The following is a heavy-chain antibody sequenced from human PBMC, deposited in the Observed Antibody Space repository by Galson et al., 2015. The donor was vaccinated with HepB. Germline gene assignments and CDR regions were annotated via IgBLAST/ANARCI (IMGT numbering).Heavy chain of an antibody. CDR1: GFTFSDYY. D-gene: IGHD5-18*01. J-gene: IGHJ6*02. V-gene: IGHV3-11*06. CDR3: ARHRGGGYSYGYAYYYYYGMDV. Sequence: SLRLSCAASGFTFSDYYMSWIRQAPGKGLEWVSYISSSSSYTNYADSVKGRFTISRDNAKNSLYLQMNSLRAEDTAVYYCARHRGGGYSYGYAYYYYYGMDVWGQGTTVTVSS. CDR2: ISSSSSYT.